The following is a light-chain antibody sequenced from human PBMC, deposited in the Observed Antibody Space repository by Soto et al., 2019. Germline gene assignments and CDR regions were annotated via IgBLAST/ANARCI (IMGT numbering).Light chain of an antibody. CDR1: QSVSSY. CDR3: SPVSAVPLIT. Sequence: IVLNQSLVALSLTPGERDTLPCRASQSVSSYLAWYQEKPGQAPRLLSDDASNRATGIPARFSGSGSGTDFTLTISFLFPEDDGIRYCSPVSAVPLIT. V-gene: IGKV3-11*01. CDR2: DAS. J-gene: IGKJ5*01.